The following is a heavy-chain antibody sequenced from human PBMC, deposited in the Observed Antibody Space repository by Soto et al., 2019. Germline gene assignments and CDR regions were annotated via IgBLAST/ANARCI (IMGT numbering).Heavy chain of an antibody. CDR3: ARDFWDY. CDR2: ISSGSGSI. D-gene: IGHD3-3*01. CDR1: GFTFTAYS. Sequence: EVQLVEYGGGLVQPGGALRLSCAASGFTFTAYSMNWVSQAPGKGLEWVSYISSGSGSIYYADSVKGRFTISRDDAKNSLYLQMNSLRDEDTAVYYCARDFWDYWGQGTVVTVSS. V-gene: IGHV3-48*02. J-gene: IGHJ4*02.